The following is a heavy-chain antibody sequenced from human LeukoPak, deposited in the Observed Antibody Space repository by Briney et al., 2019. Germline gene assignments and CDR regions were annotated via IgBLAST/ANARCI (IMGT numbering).Heavy chain of an antibody. CDR3: TRVASFGGDYGYYYYYYYMDV. CDR1: GFTFGDYA. J-gene: IGHJ6*03. Sequence: GGSLRLSCTASGFTFGDYAMSWVRQAPGKGLEWVGFIRSKAYGGTTEYAASVKGRFTISRDDSKSIANLQMNSLKTEDTAVYYCTRVASFGGDYGYYYYYYYMDVWGKGTTVTVSS. V-gene: IGHV3-49*04. D-gene: IGHD4-17*01. CDR2: IRSKAYGGTT.